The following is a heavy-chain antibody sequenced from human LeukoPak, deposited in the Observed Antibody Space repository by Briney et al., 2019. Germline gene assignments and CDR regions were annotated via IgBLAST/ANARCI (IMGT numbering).Heavy chain of an antibody. CDR2: INPKTGGA. D-gene: IGHD3-10*01. Sequence: ASVTVSCKASGYSFSDYYMFWIRQAPGQGLEWVGWINPKTGGADYAQKFQGRVTITRDTSITTLYMELNSLRSDDTAVYYCARDHVSGKDDRHLDYWGQGTLVTVSS. J-gene: IGHJ4*02. CDR1: GYSFSDYY. V-gene: IGHV1-2*02. CDR3: ARDHVSGKDDRHLDY.